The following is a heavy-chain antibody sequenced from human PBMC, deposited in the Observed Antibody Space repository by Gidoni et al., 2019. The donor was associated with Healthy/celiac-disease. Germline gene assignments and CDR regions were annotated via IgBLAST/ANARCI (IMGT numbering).Heavy chain of an antibody. CDR1: GGSFRGYY. V-gene: IGHV4-34*01. Sequence: QVQLQQCGAGLLKPSETLSLTCAVYGGSFRGYYWSWIRQPPGKGLEWIGEINHSGSTNDSPYLKSRVTISVDTSKNQFSLKVSSVTAADTAVYYCASSPSIAAAGIRYFDLWGRGTLVTVSS. CDR2: INHSGST. J-gene: IGHJ2*01. D-gene: IGHD6-13*01. CDR3: ASSPSIAAAGIRYFDL.